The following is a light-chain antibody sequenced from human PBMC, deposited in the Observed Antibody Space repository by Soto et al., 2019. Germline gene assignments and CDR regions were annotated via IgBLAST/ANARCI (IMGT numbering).Light chain of an antibody. CDR3: QQSVTTPRT. J-gene: IGKJ1*01. Sequence: DIQLTQSPSSLSASVGDRLTITCRASQSISSYLNWYRQTPGKAPKVLIFAASNLQSGVPSRFSGSRSGTDFTLTITSLKPEDFATYYCQQSVTTPRTCGQGTMVEIK. V-gene: IGKV1-39*01. CDR2: AAS. CDR1: QSISSY.